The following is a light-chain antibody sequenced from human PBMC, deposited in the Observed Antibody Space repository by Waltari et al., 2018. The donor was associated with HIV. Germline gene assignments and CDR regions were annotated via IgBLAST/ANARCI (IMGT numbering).Light chain of an antibody. V-gene: IGKV4-1*01. J-gene: IGKJ4*01. CDR2: WAS. Sequence: DIVMTQSPDSLAVSLGERATINCTSSRTVLYSSDNQNYLAWYLQRPGHPPKVLICWASTRAFGVPDRFTGSGSGTDFSLTLSSLQAADVGIYYCQQYYTVPPTFGGGTKVEI. CDR3: QQYYTVPPT. CDR1: RTVLYSSDNQNY.